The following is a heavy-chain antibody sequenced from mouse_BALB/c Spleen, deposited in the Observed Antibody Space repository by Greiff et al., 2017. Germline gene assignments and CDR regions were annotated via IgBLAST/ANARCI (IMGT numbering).Heavy chain of an antibody. CDR1: GYTFTSYW. Sequence: LQQPGSELVRPGASVKLSCKASGYTFTSYWMHWVKQRPGQGLEWIGNIYPGSGSTNYDEKFKSKATLTVDTSSSTAYMQLSSLTSEDSAVYFCARGHYDYAMDYWGQGTSVTVSS. J-gene: IGHJ4*01. D-gene: IGHD1-1*01. CDR3: ARGHYDYAMDY. CDR2: IYPGSGST. V-gene: IGHV1S22*01.